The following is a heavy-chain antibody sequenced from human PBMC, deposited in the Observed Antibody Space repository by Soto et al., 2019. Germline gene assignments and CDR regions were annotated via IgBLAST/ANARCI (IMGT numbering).Heavy chain of an antibody. V-gene: IGHV3-23*01. J-gene: IGHJ6*02. CDR2: ISGSGGST. Sequence: EVQLLESGGGLVQPGGSLRLSCAASGFTFSSYAMSWVRQAPGKGLEWVSAISGSGGSTYYADSVKGRFTIARDNSKNTLYLQMNSLRAEDTAVYYCATDSSSSDYYGMDVWVQGTTVTVSS. D-gene: IGHD6-6*01. CDR3: ATDSSSSDYYGMDV. CDR1: GFTFSSYA.